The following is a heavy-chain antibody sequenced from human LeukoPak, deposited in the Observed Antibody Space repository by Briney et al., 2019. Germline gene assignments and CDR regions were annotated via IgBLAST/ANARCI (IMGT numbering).Heavy chain of an antibody. J-gene: IGHJ4*02. Sequence: SETLSLTCTVSGGSISSYYWSWIRQPPGKGLEWIGNVHYSGTANYNPSLESRAAIFVATSKNQFSLNLTSVVAADTAIYYCARVVWGYSSFDYWGQGTPVTVSS. CDR1: GGSISSYY. V-gene: IGHV4-59*01. CDR2: VHYSGTA. D-gene: IGHD5-18*01. CDR3: ARVVWGYSSFDY.